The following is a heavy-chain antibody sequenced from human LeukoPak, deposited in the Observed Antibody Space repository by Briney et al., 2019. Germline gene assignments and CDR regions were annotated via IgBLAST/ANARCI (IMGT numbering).Heavy chain of an antibody. CDR2: SRNKAYTYST. V-gene: IGHV3-72*01. J-gene: IGHJ3*02. D-gene: IGHD2-15*01. CDR1: GLVLSDHY. CDR3: TRSNPLGGDVFDI. Sequence: QPGGSLRLSCAASGLVLSDHYIDWVRQTPATGLEWVGRSRNKAYTYSTEYAASVRGRFTISRDDSKNSLYLQMSSLKIEDTAMYYCTRSNPLGGDVFDIWGQGTLVTVSS.